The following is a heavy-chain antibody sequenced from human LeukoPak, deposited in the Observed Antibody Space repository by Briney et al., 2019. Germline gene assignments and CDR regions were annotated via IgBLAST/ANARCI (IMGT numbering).Heavy chain of an antibody. CDR3: ARLAGTDAFDV. J-gene: IGHJ3*01. V-gene: IGHV4-4*07. CDR1: GGSTSTYY. Sequence: PSETLSLTCTVSGGSTSTYYWSWIRQPAGKGLEWIGRIYTSGNTNYNPSLKSRLTMSVDTSKNQFSLKLSSVTAADTAVYYCARLAGTDAFDVWGQGTMVTVSS. CDR2: IYTSGNT. D-gene: IGHD6-19*01.